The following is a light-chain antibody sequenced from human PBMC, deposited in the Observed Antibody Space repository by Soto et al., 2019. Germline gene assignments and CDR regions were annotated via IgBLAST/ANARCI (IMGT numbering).Light chain of an antibody. V-gene: IGKV3-20*01. CDR3: QQHDNLPIT. Sequence: EIVLTQSPGALSLSPGERATLSCRASQTVSRSYLAWYHQKPGQAPRLLIYGASTRATGIPDRFSGSGSGTDCTLTISRLEPEDSAVYYCQQHDNLPITFGQGTRLEIK. J-gene: IGKJ5*01. CDR1: QTVSRSY. CDR2: GAS.